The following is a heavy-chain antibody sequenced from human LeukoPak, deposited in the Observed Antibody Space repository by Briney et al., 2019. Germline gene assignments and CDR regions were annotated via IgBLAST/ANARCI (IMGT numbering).Heavy chain of an antibody. Sequence: GGSLRLSCTVSGFTFGDYAMSWVRQAPGKGLEWVGFIRKKVAGGTTEYAASVKGRFTISRDDSKSIAYLQMNSLKTEDTAVYYCSGAVYYYDSSGYSLPDYFDYWGQGTRVTVSS. CDR1: GFTFGDYA. CDR2: IRKKVAGGTT. CDR3: SGAVYYYDSSGYSLPDYFDY. D-gene: IGHD3-22*01. J-gene: IGHJ4*02. V-gene: IGHV3-49*04.